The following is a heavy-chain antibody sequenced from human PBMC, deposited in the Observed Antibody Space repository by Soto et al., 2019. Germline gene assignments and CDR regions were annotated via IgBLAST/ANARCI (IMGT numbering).Heavy chain of an antibody. D-gene: IGHD6-13*01. CDR1: GFTFSSYG. Sequence: QVQLVESGGGVVQPGRSLRLSCSASGFTFSSYGMHWVRQAPGKGLEWVSVISYNGGDTKYSDSVKGRFSISRDNSKNTMYMQMNSLRPEDTAVYYCAKDADTAAAGYFFDYWGQGILVTVSS. J-gene: IGHJ4*02. CDR2: ISYNGGDT. CDR3: AKDADTAAAGYFFDY. V-gene: IGHV3-30*18.